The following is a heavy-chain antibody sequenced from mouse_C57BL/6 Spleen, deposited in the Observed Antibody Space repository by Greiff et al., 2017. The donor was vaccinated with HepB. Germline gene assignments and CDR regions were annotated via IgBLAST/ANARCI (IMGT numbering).Heavy chain of an antibody. Sequence: EVQLQQSGPELVKPGASVKMSCKASGYTFTDYNMHWVKQSHGKSLEWIGYINPNNGGTSYNQKFKGKATLTVNKSSSTAYMELRSLTSEDSAVYYCARGGIYYVNRYYAMDYWGQGTSVTVSS. CDR3: ARGGIYYVNRYYAMDY. D-gene: IGHD2-1*01. CDR1: GYTFTDYN. V-gene: IGHV1-22*01. J-gene: IGHJ4*01. CDR2: INPNNGGT.